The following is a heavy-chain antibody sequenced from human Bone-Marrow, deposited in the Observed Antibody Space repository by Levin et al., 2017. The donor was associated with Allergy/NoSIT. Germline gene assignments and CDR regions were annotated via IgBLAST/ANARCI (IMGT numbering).Heavy chain of an antibody. V-gene: IGHV5-51*01. CDR2: IYPDDSDT. D-gene: IGHD2-21*02. J-gene: IGHJ3*01. CDR3: ARHLAGLDTAKGNAFDV. CDR1: GYNFPTYW. Sequence: KPGGSLRLSCKASGYNFPTYWIGWVRQLPGKGLESMGIIYPDDSDTRYSPSFQGQVTISVDKSTTTAYLQWNSLKASDTAMYYCARHLAGLDTAKGNAFDVWGQGTKVTVSS.